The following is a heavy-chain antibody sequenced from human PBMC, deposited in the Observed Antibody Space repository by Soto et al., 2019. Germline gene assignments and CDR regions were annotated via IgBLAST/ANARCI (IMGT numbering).Heavy chain of an antibody. CDR2: IYPGDSDT. D-gene: IGHD6-6*01. CDR1: GYSFTSYW. CDR3: ARPFDQNSDSSGDY. J-gene: IGHJ4*02. Sequence: PGESLKISCKGSGYSFTSYWIGWVRQMPGKGLEWMGVIYPGDSDTRYSPSFQGQVTISADTSINSAYLHWSSLRASDTAMYYCARPFDQNSDSSGDYWGQGTLVTVSS. V-gene: IGHV5-51*01.